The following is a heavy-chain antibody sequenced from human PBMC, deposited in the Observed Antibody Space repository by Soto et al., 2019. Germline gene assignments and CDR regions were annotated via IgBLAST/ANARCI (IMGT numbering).Heavy chain of an antibody. CDR2: IYSGGST. Sequence: GSLRLSCAASGFTVSSNYMSWVRQAPGKGLEWVSLIYSGGSTYYADSVKGRFTISRDNSKNTLYLQMNSLRAEDTAMYYCARAFPLGYFDYWGQGTLVTVSS. V-gene: IGHV3-53*01. CDR1: GFTVSSNY. J-gene: IGHJ4*02. CDR3: ARAFPLGYFDY.